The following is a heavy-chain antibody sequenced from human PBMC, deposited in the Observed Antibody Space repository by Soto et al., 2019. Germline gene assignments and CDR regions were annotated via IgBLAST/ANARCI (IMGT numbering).Heavy chain of an antibody. J-gene: IGHJ4*02. D-gene: IGHD2-15*01. CDR2: IYYSGST. Sequence: SETLSLTCTVSGGSVSSGSYYWSWIRQPPGKGLEWIGYIYYSGSTNYNPSLKSRVTISVDTSKNQFSLKLSSVTAADTAGYYCARGVAQAVVLDYRGQGTLVTVSS. CDR3: ARGVAQAVVLDY. CDR1: GGSVSSGSYY. V-gene: IGHV4-61*01.